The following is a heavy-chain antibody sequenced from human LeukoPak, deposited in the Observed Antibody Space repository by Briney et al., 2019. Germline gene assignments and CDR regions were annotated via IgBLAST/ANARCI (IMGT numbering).Heavy chain of an antibody. CDR1: GFTFGDYA. J-gene: IGHJ4*02. CDR3: TRDLGIAARPRPPDY. Sequence: GRSLRLSCTASGFTFGDYAMSWVRQAPGKGLEWVGFIRSKAYGGTTEYAASVKGRFTISRDDSKSIAYLQMNSLKTEDTAVYYCTRDLGIAARPRPPDYWGQGTLVTVSS. D-gene: IGHD6-6*01. CDR2: IRSKAYGGTT. V-gene: IGHV3-49*04.